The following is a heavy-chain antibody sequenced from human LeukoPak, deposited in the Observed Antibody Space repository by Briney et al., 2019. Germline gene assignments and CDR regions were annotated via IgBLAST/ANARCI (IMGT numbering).Heavy chain of an antibody. CDR1: GFTFSNAW. Sequence: GGSLRLSCAASGFTFSNAWMSWVRQAPGKGLEWVSVISGSGGSTYYADSVKGRFTISRDNSKNTLHLQMNSLRAEDTAVYYCAKDLRYSGSPRAFDIWGQGTMVTVSS. CDR2: ISGSGGST. V-gene: IGHV3-23*01. J-gene: IGHJ3*02. D-gene: IGHD1-26*01. CDR3: AKDLRYSGSPRAFDI.